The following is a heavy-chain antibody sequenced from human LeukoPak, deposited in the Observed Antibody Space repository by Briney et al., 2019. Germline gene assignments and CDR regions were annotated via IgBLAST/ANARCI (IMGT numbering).Heavy chain of an antibody. Sequence: SETLSLTCTVSGVSISSSNSYWGWIRQPPGKGLEWIGSIYYTGNTYYNASLKSRVTISIDTSNNQISLRLISVTATDTAVYYCAKGSTMVRGVIIDWGQGTLVTVSS. CDR1: GVSISSSNSY. V-gene: IGHV4-39*01. CDR2: IYYTGNT. J-gene: IGHJ4*02. D-gene: IGHD3-10*01. CDR3: AKGSTMVRGVIID.